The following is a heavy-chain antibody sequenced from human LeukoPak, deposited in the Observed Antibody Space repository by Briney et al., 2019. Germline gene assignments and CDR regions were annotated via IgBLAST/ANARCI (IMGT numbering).Heavy chain of an antibody. V-gene: IGHV1-2*02. J-gene: IGHJ4*02. Sequence: ASVKVSCKASGYTFTGYYMHWVRQAPGQGLEWMGWINPNSGGTNYAQKFQGRVTMTRDTSISTAYMEPSRLRSDDTAVYYCARVRQLSSSGYSDYWGQGTLVTVSS. CDR3: ARVRQLSSSGYSDY. CDR1: GYTFTGYY. D-gene: IGHD3-22*01. CDR2: INPNSGGT.